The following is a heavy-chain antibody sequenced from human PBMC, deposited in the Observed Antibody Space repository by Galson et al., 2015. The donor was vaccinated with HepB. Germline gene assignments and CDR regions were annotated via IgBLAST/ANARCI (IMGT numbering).Heavy chain of an antibody. D-gene: IGHD2-2*01. CDR3: ARFQWPYCSSTSCQGGWFDP. CDR2: IIPIFGTA. CDR1: GGTFSSYA. J-gene: IGHJ5*02. V-gene: IGHV1-69*13. Sequence: SVKVSCKASGGTFSSYAISWVRQAPGQGLEWMGGIIPIFGTANYAQKFQGRVTITADESTSTAYMELSSLRSEDTAVYYCARFQWPYCSSTSCQGGWFDPWGQGTLVTVSS.